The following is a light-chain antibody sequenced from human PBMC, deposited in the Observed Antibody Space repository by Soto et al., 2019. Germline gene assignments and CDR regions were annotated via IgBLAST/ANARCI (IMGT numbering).Light chain of an antibody. CDR2: GAS. CDR1: QSVSSSY. J-gene: IGKJ4*01. V-gene: IGKV3-20*01. Sequence: IVLTQSPGTLPFSPGERVTLSCRASQSVSSSYLAWYQQKPGQAPRLLIYGASRRASGIPDRFSGSGSGTDFTLTISRLEPEDFAMYYCQQYGSSPLTFGGGTNVDIK. CDR3: QQYGSSPLT.